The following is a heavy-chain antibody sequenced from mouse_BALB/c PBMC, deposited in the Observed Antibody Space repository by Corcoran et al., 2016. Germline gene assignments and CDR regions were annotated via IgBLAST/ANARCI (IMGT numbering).Heavy chain of an antibody. Sequence: EVLLQQSGPELVKPGASVKIPCKDSGYTFTDYNMDWVKQSHGKSLEWIGDINPRSGGTIYNQTFKGKATLTVDKSSSTAYMDLRSLTSEDTAVYYCARWGITTFDYWGQGTTVTVSS. D-gene: IGHD1-1*01. CDR1: GYTFTDYN. CDR3: ARWGITTFDY. V-gene: IGHV1-18*01. CDR2: INPRSGGT. J-gene: IGHJ2*01.